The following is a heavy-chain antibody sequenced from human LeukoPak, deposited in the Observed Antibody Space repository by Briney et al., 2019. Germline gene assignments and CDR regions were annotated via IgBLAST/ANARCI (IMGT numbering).Heavy chain of an antibody. CDR2: IYYSGST. CDR3: AREASGSYYLYYMDV. J-gene: IGHJ6*03. Sequence: SETLSLTCTVSGGSISSGDYYWSWIRQPPGKGLEWIGYIYYSGSTYYNPSLKSRVTISVDTSKNQFSLKLSSVTAADTAVYYCAREASGSYYLYYMDVWGKGTTVTVSS. D-gene: IGHD1-26*01. CDR1: GGSISSGDYY. V-gene: IGHV4-30-4*08.